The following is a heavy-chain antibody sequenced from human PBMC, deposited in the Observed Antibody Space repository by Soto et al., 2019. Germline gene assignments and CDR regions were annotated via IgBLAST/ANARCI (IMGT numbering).Heavy chain of an antibody. J-gene: IGHJ4*02. Sequence: SQILSLTCAISGDSVSSNSAAWNWIRQSPSRGLEWLGRTYYRSKWYNDYAVSVKSRITINPDTSKNQFSLQLNSVTPEDTAVYYCARDLIAAAGTARLSFDYWGQGTLVTVSS. CDR3: ARDLIAAAGTARLSFDY. V-gene: IGHV6-1*01. D-gene: IGHD6-13*01. CDR1: GDSVSSNSAA. CDR2: TYYRSKWYN.